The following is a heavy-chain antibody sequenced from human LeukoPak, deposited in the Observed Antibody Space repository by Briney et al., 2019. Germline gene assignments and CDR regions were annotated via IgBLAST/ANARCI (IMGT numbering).Heavy chain of an antibody. CDR3: ASDPDCSSTSCNDY. D-gene: IGHD2-2*01. J-gene: IGHJ4*02. Sequence: SQTLSLTCTVSGGSISSGSYYWSWIRQPAGKGLEWIGRIYTSGSTNYNPSLKSRVTISVDTSKNQFSLKLSSVTAADTAVYYCASDPDCSSTSCNDYWGQGTLVTVSS. V-gene: IGHV4-61*02. CDR2: IYTSGST. CDR1: GGSISSGSYY.